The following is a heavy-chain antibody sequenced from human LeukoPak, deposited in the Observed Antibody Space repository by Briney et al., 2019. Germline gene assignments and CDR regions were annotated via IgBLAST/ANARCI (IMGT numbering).Heavy chain of an antibody. Sequence: GGSLRLSCAASGFTFSSFWMSWVRQAPGKGLEWVANINRDGSETYYVDSVKGRFTISRDIAKNPLYLQMDSLRAEDTAVYYCARDGSSGYHYYFDYWGQGTLVTVSS. CDR3: ARDGSSGYHYYFDY. D-gene: IGHD3-22*01. V-gene: IGHV3-7*01. CDR1: GFTFSSFW. J-gene: IGHJ4*02. CDR2: INRDGSET.